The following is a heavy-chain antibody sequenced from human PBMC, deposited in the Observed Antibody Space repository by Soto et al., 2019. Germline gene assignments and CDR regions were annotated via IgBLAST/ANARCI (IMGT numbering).Heavy chain of an antibody. Sequence: QVQLVESGGGVVQPGRSLRLSCAASGFTFSSYGMHWVRQAPGKGLEWVAVISYDGSNKYYADSVKGRFTISRDNSKNPLYLQMNSLRAEDTTVYYGAKDAALVGYYGMDVWGQGTTVTVSS. J-gene: IGHJ6*02. V-gene: IGHV3-30*18. CDR1: GFTFSSYG. D-gene: IGHD3-3*02. CDR2: ISYDGSNK. CDR3: AKDAALVGYYGMDV.